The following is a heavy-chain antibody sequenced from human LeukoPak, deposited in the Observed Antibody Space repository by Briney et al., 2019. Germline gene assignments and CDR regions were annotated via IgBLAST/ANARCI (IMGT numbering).Heavy chain of an antibody. J-gene: IGHJ4*02. CDR1: GGSISSSSYY. CDR2: IYYSGST. D-gene: IGHD3-10*01. CDR3: AKFNYYGSGSYEIDY. Sequence: PSETLSLTCTVSGGSISSSSYYWGWIRQPPGKGLEWIGSIYYSGSTYYNPSLKSRVTISVDTSKNQFSLKLSSVTAADTAVYYCAKFNYYGSGSYEIDYWGQGTLVTVSS. V-gene: IGHV4-39*07.